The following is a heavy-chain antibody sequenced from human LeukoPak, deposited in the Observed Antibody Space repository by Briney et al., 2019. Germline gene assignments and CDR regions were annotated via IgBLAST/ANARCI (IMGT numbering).Heavy chain of an antibody. CDR1: GYSFTNFW. CDR2: IYPGDSDT. J-gene: IGHJ4*02. Sequence: GESLKISCKGSGYSFTNFWIGWVRQMPGKGLEWMGIIYPGDSDTRYSPSFQGQVTISADKSISTAYLQWSSLKASDTAMYYCAVATITYYFDYWGQGTLVTVSS. V-gene: IGHV5-51*01. CDR3: AVATITYYFDY. D-gene: IGHD5-12*01.